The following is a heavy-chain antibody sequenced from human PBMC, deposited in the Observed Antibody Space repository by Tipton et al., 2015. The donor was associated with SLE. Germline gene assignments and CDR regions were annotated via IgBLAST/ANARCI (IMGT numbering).Heavy chain of an antibody. CDR2: ISYSGTT. J-gene: IGHJ6*03. V-gene: IGHV4-39*07. Sequence: TLSLTCTVSGGSISDSSFYWAWIRQPPGKRLDWIASISYSGTTNYNPSLKSRVTISFDTSQNQFSLRLNSVTAADTAVYYCARAPGLERSFFYYYYMDVWGKGTTVTVSS. D-gene: IGHD1-1*01. CDR1: GGSISDSSFY. CDR3: ARAPGLERSFFYYYYMDV.